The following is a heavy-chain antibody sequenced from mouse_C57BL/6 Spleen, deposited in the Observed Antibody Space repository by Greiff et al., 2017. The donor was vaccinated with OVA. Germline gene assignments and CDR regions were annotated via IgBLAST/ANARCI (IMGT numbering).Heavy chain of an antibody. CDR1: GFNIKDYY. D-gene: IGHD2-3*01. CDR3: ARGVYDGYYEGDYAMDY. Sequence: VQLQQSGAELVKPGASVKLSCTASGFNIKDYYMHWVKQRTEQGLEWIGRIDPEDGETKYAPKFQGKATITADTSSNTAYLQLSSLTSEDTAVYYWARGVYDGYYEGDYAMDYWGQGTSVTVSS. V-gene: IGHV14-2*01. CDR2: IDPEDGET. J-gene: IGHJ4*01.